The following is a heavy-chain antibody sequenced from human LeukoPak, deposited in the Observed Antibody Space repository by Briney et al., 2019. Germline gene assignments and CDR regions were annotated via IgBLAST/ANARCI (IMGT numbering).Heavy chain of an antibody. J-gene: IGHJ6*03. CDR3: ARERMEYGFHYYYYYMDV. D-gene: IGHD2-8*01. Sequence: ASVKVSCKASGYTFTGYYMHWVRQAPGQGLEWMGRINPNSGGTNYAQKLQGRVTMTRDTSISTAYMELSRLRSDDTAVYYCARERMEYGFHYYYYYMDVWGKGTTVSVSS. CDR1: GYTFTGYY. CDR2: INPNSGGT. V-gene: IGHV1-2*06.